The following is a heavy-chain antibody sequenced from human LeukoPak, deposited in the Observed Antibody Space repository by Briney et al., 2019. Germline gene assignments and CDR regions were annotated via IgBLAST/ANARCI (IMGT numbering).Heavy chain of an antibody. CDR3: ARGRGFFVVVVAATYGWFDP. J-gene: IGHJ5*02. CDR2: INHSGST. D-gene: IGHD2-15*01. CDR1: GGSFSGYY. Sequence: PSETLSLTFAVYGGSFSGYYWSWIRQPPGKGLEWVGEINHSGSTNYNPSLKSRVTTSVDTSKNQFSLKLSSVTAADTAVYYCARGRGFFVVVVAATYGWFDPWGQGTLVTVSS. V-gene: IGHV4-34*01.